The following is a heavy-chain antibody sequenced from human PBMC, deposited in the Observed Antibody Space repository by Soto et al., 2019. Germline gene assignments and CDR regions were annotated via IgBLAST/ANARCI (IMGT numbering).Heavy chain of an antibody. D-gene: IGHD6-13*01. V-gene: IGHV5-10-1*01. CDR3: ARHPLWYSSSKMGWLDY. CDR2: IDPSDSYT. Sequence: PGESLKISCKGSGYSFTSYWISWVRQMPGKGLEWMGRIDPSDSYTNYSPSFQGHVTISADKSISTAYLQWSSLKASDTAMYYCARHPLWYSSSKMGWLDYWGQGTLVTVSS. J-gene: IGHJ4*02. CDR1: GYSFTSYW.